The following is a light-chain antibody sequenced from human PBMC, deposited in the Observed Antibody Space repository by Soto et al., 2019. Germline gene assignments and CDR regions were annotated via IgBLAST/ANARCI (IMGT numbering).Light chain of an antibody. CDR3: QQYYSYPIT. V-gene: IGKV1-9*01. CDR1: QGISSY. J-gene: IGKJ5*01. Sequence: IQLTQSPSSLSASVGDRVTITRRASQGISSYLAWYQQKPGKAPKLLIYAASTLQSGVPSRFSGSGSGTDFTLTISCLQSEDFATYYCQQYYSYPITFGQGTRLEIK. CDR2: AAS.